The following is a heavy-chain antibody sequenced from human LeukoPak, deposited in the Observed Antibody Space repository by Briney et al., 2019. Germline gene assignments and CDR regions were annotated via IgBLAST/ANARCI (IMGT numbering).Heavy chain of an antibody. CDR3: ARDGWFGDYNWFDP. Sequence: GGSLRLSCAASGFTFSSYSMNWVRQAPGKGLEWISYISSASNTIYYADSVKGRFTISRDNAKNSVYLQMNSLRAEDTAMYYCARDGWFGDYNWFDPWRQGTLVTVSS. V-gene: IGHV3-48*01. CDR2: ISSASNTI. CDR1: GFTFSSYS. D-gene: IGHD3-10*01. J-gene: IGHJ5*02.